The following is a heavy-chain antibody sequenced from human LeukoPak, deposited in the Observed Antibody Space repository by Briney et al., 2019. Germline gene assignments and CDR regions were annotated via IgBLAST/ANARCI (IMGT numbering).Heavy chain of an antibody. CDR3: ARVVGYYGSGTYYFDY. CDR1: GFTFTNYE. Sequence: PGGPLRLSCVASGFTFTNYEMNWVRQAPGKGLEWLSFISVSGSTIYYADPVKGRFTSSRDNAKNSLYLRMNSLRAEDTAVYYCARVVGYYGSGTYYFDYWGQGTLVTVSS. V-gene: IGHV3-48*03. CDR2: ISVSGSTI. D-gene: IGHD3-10*01. J-gene: IGHJ4*02.